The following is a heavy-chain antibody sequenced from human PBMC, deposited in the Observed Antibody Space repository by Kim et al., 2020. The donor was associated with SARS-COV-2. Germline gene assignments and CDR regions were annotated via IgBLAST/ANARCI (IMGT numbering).Heavy chain of an antibody. CDR2: IWYDGSNK. CDR3: ARGGVCSSTSCYTHWFDP. CDR1: GFTFSSYG. J-gene: IGHJ5*02. D-gene: IGHD2-2*02. Sequence: GGSLRLSCAASGFTFSSYGMHWVRQAPGKGLEWVAVIWYDGSNKYYADSVKGRFTISRDNSKNTLYLQMNSLRAEDTAVYYCARGGVCSSTSCYTHWFDPWGQGTLVTVSS. V-gene: IGHV3-33*01.